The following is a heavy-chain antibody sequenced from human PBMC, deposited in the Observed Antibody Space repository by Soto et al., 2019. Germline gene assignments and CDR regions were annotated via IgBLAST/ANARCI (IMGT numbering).Heavy chain of an antibody. V-gene: IGHV3-74*01. Sequence: EVQLVESGGGLVQPGGSLRLSCVASGFTFSSYWMHWVRQAPGKGLVWVSRINSDGSSTSYADSVKGRFTISRDNAKNTLYLQMNSLRAEDTAVYYCARIGYDSSWYGTDFDYWGQGTLVTVSS. CDR2: INSDGSST. D-gene: IGHD6-13*01. J-gene: IGHJ4*02. CDR3: ARIGYDSSWYGTDFDY. CDR1: GFTFSSYW.